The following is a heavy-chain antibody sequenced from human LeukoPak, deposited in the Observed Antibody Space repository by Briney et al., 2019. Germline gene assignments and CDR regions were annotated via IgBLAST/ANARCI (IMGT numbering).Heavy chain of an antibody. CDR1: GYTFTSYY. J-gene: IGHJ4*02. CDR3: ARDQIRDYYGSGSSFDY. D-gene: IGHD3-10*01. Sequence: ASVKVSCKASGYTFTSYYMHWVRQAPGQGLEWMGIINPSGGSTSYAQKFQGRVTMTRDMSTSTAYMELRSLRSDDTAVYYCARDQIRDYYGSGSSFDYWGQGTLVTVSS. CDR2: INPSGGST. V-gene: IGHV1-46*01.